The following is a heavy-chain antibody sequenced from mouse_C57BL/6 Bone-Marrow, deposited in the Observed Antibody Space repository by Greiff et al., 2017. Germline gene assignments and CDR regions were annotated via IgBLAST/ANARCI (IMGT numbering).Heavy chain of an antibody. CDR3: ARDRRDYYGSSPYAMDY. CDR1: GFTFSSYA. D-gene: IGHD1-1*01. V-gene: IGHV5-4*01. J-gene: IGHJ4*01. CDR2: LSDGGSYP. Sequence: EVKLVESGGGLVKPGGSLKLSCAASGFTFSSYAMSWVRQTPEKRLEWVATLSDGGSYPYSPDNVKGRFTISRDNAKNNLYLQMSHLKSEDTAMYYCARDRRDYYGSSPYAMDYWGQGTSVTVSS.